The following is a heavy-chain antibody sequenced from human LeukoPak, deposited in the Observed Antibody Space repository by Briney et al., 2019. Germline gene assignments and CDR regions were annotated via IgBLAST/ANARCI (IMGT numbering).Heavy chain of an antibody. CDR1: GGSISSYY. CDR3: ARGFPYYCSSTSCYYFDY. Sequence: SETLSLTCTVSGGSISSYYWSWIRQPAGKGLEWIGRIYTSGSTNYNPSLKSRVTISVDTSKNQFSLKLSSVTAADTAVYYCARGFPYYCSSTSCYYFDYWGQGTLVTVSS. D-gene: IGHD2-2*01. CDR2: IYTSGST. V-gene: IGHV4-4*07. J-gene: IGHJ4*02.